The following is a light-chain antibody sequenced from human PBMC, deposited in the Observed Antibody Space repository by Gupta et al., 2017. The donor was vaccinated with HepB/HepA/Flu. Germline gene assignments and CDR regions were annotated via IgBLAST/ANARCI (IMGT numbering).Light chain of an antibody. CDR1: QGVNNY. CDR3: LQTNFFPLT. V-gene: IGKV1-12*01. J-gene: IGKJ4*01. CDR2: AAP. Sequence: DIQMTQSPSSVSASVGDRVTITCRASQGVNNYLAWYQQKPGRAPRLLIYAAPSLQSGVPSRFSGSAFGTDYTLTISSLQPEDFATYYCLQTNFFPLTCGGGTKVEIK.